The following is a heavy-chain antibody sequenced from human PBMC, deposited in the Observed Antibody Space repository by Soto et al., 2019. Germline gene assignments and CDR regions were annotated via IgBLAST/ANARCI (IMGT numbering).Heavy chain of an antibody. CDR3: AKGTSNGGWFNPFDY. Sequence: EVQLLESGGGLVQPGWSLRLSCAASGFTFVNYAMNWVRQAPGKGLEWVATLSGSGTSTYYADSVKGRFTISRDNSRNTLYPLMNSLRAEDTAVYYCAKGTSNGGWFNPFDYWGQGTLVTVSS. D-gene: IGHD6-19*01. V-gene: IGHV3-23*01. CDR1: GFTFVNYA. J-gene: IGHJ4*02. CDR2: LSGSGTST.